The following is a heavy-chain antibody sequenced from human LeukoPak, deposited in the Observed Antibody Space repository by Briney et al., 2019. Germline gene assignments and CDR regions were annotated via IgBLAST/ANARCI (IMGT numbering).Heavy chain of an antibody. J-gene: IGHJ4*02. CDR3: ARSTSVTTTWDS. Sequence: VGSLRLSCAASGFTVNTNYMTWVRQAPGKGLEWVSSFYSGGTTYYADSVKGRFIISTDNSKNTVNLQMNSLRAEDTAVYYCARSTSVTTTWDSWGQGTLVTVSS. D-gene: IGHD4-17*01. CDR2: FYSGGTT. V-gene: IGHV3-66*01. CDR1: GFTVNTNY.